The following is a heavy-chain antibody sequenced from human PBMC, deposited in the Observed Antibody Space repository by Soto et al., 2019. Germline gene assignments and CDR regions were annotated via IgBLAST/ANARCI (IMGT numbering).Heavy chain of an antibody. Sequence: SETLSLTCAVYGGSFSPYYWNWIRQPPGKGLEWIGEINHRGSTNYNPSLKSRVTISVDTSKNQFSLKLNSVTAADTAVYYCARGEKDSSSLFRRRDGFDIWGQGTMVTVSS. CDR2: INHRGST. D-gene: IGHD6-6*01. CDR1: GGSFSPYY. J-gene: IGHJ3*02. CDR3: ARGEKDSSSLFRRRDGFDI. V-gene: IGHV4-34*01.